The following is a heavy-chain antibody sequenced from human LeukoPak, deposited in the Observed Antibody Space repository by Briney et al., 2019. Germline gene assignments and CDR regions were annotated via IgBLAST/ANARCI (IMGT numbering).Heavy chain of an antibody. D-gene: IGHD3-3*01. Sequence: SETLSLTCTVSGGSISSYYWSWIRQPPGKGLEWIGYIYYSGSTNYNPSLKSRVTISVDTSKNQFSLKLSSVTAADTAVYYCARIVLYDFWSGITQVGWFDPWGQGTLVTVSS. CDR3: ARIVLYDFWSGITQVGWFDP. J-gene: IGHJ5*02. CDR1: GGSISSYY. V-gene: IGHV4-59*12. CDR2: IYYSGST.